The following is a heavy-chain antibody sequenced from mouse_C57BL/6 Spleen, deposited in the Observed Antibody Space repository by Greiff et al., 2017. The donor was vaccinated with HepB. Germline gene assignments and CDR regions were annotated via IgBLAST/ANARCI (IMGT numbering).Heavy chain of an antibody. CDR1: GYAFTNYL. CDR2: INPGSGGT. J-gene: IGHJ4*01. CDR3: ARKEGLLAMRAMDY. Sequence: QVQLQQSGAELVRPGTSVKVSCKASGYAFTNYLIEWVKQRPGQGLEWIGVINPGSGGTNYNEKFKGKATLTADKSSSTAYMQLSSLTSEDSAVYFCARKEGLLAMRAMDYWGQGTSVTVSS. D-gene: IGHD1-1*01. V-gene: IGHV1-54*01.